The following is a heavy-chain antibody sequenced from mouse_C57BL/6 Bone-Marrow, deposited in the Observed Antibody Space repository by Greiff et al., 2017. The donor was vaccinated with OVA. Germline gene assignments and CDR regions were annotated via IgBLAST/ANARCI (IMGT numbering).Heavy chain of an antibody. CDR2: IDPSDSYT. V-gene: IGHV1-50*01. J-gene: IGHJ3*01. D-gene: IGHD1-1*01. CDR3: ARGGLLFAY. CDR1: GYTFTSYW. Sequence: VKLQQPGAELVKPGASVKLSCKASGYTFTSYWMQWVKQRPGQGLEWIGEIDPSDSYTNYNQKFKGKATLTVDTSSSTAYMQLSSLTSEDSAVYYCARGGLLFAYWGQGTLVTVSA.